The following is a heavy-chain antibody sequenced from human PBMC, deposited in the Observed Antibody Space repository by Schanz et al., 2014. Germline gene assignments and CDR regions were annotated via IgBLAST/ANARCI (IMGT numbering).Heavy chain of an antibody. CDR2: ISSSGSSI. CDR3: TTQQLGSHYLYGMDV. D-gene: IGHD6-13*01. J-gene: IGHJ6*02. CDR1: GFTFSSYT. V-gene: IGHV3-21*04. Sequence: VQLVESGGGVVQPGRSLRLSCAASGFTFSSYTMHWVRQAPGKGLEWVSSISSSGSSIYYADSVKGRFTISRDNANNSLFLRMNSLRAEDTAVYYCTTQQLGSHYLYGMDVWGQGTTVTVS.